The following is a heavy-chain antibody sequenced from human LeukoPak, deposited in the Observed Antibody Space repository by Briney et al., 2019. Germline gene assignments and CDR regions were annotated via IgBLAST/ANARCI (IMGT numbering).Heavy chain of an antibody. CDR1: GFSFSSYG. D-gene: IGHD3-10*01. CDR2: ISYDGSNK. J-gene: IGHJ3*02. V-gene: IGHV3-30*03. CDR3: ARDKLTGNAFDI. Sequence: PGGSLRLSCAASGFSFSSYGMHWVRQAPGKGLEWVAVISYDGSNKYYADSVKGRFTISRDNSKNTLFLQMNSLRAEDTAVYYCARDKLTGNAFDIWGQGTMVTV.